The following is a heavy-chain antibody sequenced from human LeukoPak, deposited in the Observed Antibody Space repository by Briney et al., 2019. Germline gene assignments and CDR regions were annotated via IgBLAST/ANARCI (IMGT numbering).Heavy chain of an antibody. CDR3: ARASHYVDIAATIPYGIYYFDY. V-gene: IGHV1-46*01. J-gene: IGHJ4*02. CDR2: ISPSGGST. CDR1: GYTFTSNY. D-gene: IGHD5-12*01. Sequence: GASVKVSCKAFGYTFTSNYMHWVRQAPGQGPEWMGVISPSGGSTTYAQKLQGRVTMTTDTSTSTAYMELRSLRSDDTAVYYCARASHYVDIAATIPYGIYYFDYWGQGTLVTVSS.